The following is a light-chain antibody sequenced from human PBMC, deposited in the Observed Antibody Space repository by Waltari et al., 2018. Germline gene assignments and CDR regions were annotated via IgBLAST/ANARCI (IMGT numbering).Light chain of an antibody. Sequence: EIALTQFPATLSLSPGERATISCRASQSVDSYLLWYQQRRGQTPRLVMYAASRRATGIPARFSGSGSGTVFTLTISSLEPDDFAVYYCHQRSNWPITFGQGTRLEI. V-gene: IGKV3-11*01. CDR2: AAS. CDR3: HQRSNWPIT. CDR1: QSVDSY. J-gene: IGKJ5*01.